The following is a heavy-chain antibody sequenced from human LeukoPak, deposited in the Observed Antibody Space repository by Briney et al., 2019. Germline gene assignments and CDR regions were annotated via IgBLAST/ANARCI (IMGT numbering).Heavy chain of an antibody. CDR1: GGSFSGYY. D-gene: IGHD3-10*01. J-gene: IGHJ4*02. CDR3: ARRSMVRGVLAFDY. CDR2: IYYSGST. Sequence: SETLSLTCAVYGGSFSGYYRGWIRQPPGKGLERIGSIYYSGSTYYNPSLKSRVTISVDTSKNQFSLKLSSVTAADTAVYYCARRSMVRGVLAFDYWGQGTLVTVSS. V-gene: IGHV4-39*01.